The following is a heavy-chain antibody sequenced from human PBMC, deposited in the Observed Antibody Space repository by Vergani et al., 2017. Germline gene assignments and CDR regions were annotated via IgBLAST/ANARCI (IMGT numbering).Heavy chain of an antibody. CDR1: GFSFSDHY. CDR2: LYVVGTS. Sequence: EVQLVESGGGLVKPGGSLRLSCAASGFSFSDHYMTWIRQAPGKGLEWVSILYVVGTSDYADSVKGRFTVSRDISKNTLHLQLNSLRVEDTAVYFCSYGMDVWGQGTTVTVSS. V-gene: IGHV3-66*01. CDR3: SYGMDV. J-gene: IGHJ6*02.